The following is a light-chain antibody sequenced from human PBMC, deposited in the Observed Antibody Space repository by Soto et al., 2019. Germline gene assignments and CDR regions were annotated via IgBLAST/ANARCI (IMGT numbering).Light chain of an antibody. J-gene: IGKJ4*01. CDR3: QQYSAWPLS. CDR1: PTGSSI. V-gene: IGKV3-15*01. CDR2: GAS. Sequence: EIVMTQSPATLSVSPGERATLFCRASPTGSSIFLAWYQQKPGQAPRLLIHGASTRATGIPARFSGSGSGTEFTLTISSLQSEDCAVYYCQQYSAWPLSFGGGTKVEIK.